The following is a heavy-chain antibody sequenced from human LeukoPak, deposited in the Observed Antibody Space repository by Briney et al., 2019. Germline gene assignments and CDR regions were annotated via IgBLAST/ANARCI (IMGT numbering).Heavy chain of an antibody. D-gene: IGHD2-2*02. J-gene: IGHJ6*03. CDR3: ARVVRTEYQLLYRDYYYYMDV. CDR2: IIPIFGTA. CDR1: GGTFSSYA. V-gene: IGHV1-69*13. Sequence: SVKVSCKASGGTFSSYAISWVRQAPGQGLEWMGGIIPIFGTANYAQKFQGRVTITADESTSTAYMELSSLRSEDTAVYYCARVVRTEYQLLYRDYYYYMDVWGKGTTVTVSS.